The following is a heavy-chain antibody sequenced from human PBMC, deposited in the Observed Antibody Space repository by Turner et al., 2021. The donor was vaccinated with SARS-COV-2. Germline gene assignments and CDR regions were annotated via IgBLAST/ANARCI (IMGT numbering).Heavy chain of an antibody. V-gene: IGHV1-24*01. CDR2: FDPEDAET. J-gene: IGHJ4*02. Sequence: QVQLVQSGAEVKKPGASVKVSCKVSGYTLIELSMHWVRQAPGKGLEWMGGFDPEDAETIYAQKFQGRVTMIEDTSTDTAYMELSSLRSEDTAVYYCATGYAYCGGDCSIDYWGQGTLVTVSS. CDR1: GYTLIELS. D-gene: IGHD2-21*02. CDR3: ATGYAYCGGDCSIDY.